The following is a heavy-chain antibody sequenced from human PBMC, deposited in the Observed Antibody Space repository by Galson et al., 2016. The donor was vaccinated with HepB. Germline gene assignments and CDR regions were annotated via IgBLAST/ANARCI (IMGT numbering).Heavy chain of an antibody. CDR3: ARAAYCSGGACYHAFDH. Sequence: SLRLSCAASGFTFSDYYMDWVRQTPGKGLEWVGRTRNKANGYTREYAASVKGRLSISRDASKNSLYLQMNSLRSEDTAGYYCARAAYCSGGACYHAFDHWGQGTLVTVSS. CDR1: GFTFSDYY. CDR2: TRNKANGYTR. D-gene: IGHD2-15*01. V-gene: IGHV3-72*01. J-gene: IGHJ4*02.